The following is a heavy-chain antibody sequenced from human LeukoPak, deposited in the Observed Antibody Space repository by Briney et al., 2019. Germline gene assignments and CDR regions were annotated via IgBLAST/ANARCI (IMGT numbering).Heavy chain of an antibody. Sequence: ASVKVSCKASGYTFTGYCMHWVRQAPGQGFEWMGWINPNSGDTNYAQKFQGRVTMTRDTSISTAHMELSRLRSDDTAVYYCARANPLYCSSTTCLFDYWGQGTLVTVPS. J-gene: IGHJ4*02. CDR3: ARANPLYCSSTTCLFDY. V-gene: IGHV1-2*02. CDR2: INPNSGDT. CDR1: GYTFTGYC. D-gene: IGHD2-2*01.